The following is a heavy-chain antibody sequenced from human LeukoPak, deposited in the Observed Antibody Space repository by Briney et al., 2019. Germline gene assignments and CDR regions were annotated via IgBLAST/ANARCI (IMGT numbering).Heavy chain of an antibody. CDR3: ARDPREGDPLKIDY. CDR1: GGTFSSYA. CDR2: IIPILGIA. Sequence: SVKVSCKASGGTFSSYAISWVRQAPGQGLEWMGRIIPILGIANYAQKFQGRVTITADKSTSTAYMELSSLRSEDTAVYYCARDPREGDPLKIDYWGQGTLVTVSS. V-gene: IGHV1-69*04. J-gene: IGHJ4*02.